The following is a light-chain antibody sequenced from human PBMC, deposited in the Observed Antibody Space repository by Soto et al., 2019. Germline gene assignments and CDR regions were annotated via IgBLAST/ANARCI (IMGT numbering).Light chain of an antibody. CDR1: SSNIGSNT. J-gene: IGLJ2*01. CDR3: AAWDDSLNGQGV. Sequence: SVLTQPPSASGTPGQRVTISCSGSSSNIGSNTVNWYQQLPGTAPKLLIYSNNQRPSGVPDRFSGSKSGTSASLAISGLQSEDEAAYYCAAWDDSLNGQGVFGGGTKLTVL. V-gene: IGLV1-44*01. CDR2: SNN.